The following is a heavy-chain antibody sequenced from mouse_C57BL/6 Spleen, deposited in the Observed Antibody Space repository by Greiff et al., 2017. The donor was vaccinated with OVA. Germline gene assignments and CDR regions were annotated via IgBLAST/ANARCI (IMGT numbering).Heavy chain of an antibody. J-gene: IGHJ2*01. CDR1: GYTFTDYE. V-gene: IGHV1-15*01. CDR3: AREGYYVSSYLDY. D-gene: IGHD1-1*01. CDR2: IDPETGGT. Sequence: VQLQQSGAELVRPGASVTLSCKASGYTFTDYEMHWVKQTPVHGLEWIGAIDPETGGTAYNQKFKGKAILTADKSSSTAYMELRSLTSEDSAVYDGAREGYYVSSYLDYWGQGTTLTVSS.